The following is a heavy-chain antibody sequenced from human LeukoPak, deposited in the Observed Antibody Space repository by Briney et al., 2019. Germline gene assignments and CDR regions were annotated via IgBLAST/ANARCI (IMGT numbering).Heavy chain of an antibody. Sequence: GGSLRLSCAASGFTFSSYWMSWVRQAPGKGLEWVSSISSSSSYIYYAGSVKGRFTISRDNAKNSLYLQMNSLRAEDTAVYYCARGQWWSYYFDYWGQGTLVTVSS. CDR3: ARGQWWSYYFDY. V-gene: IGHV3-21*01. J-gene: IGHJ4*02. D-gene: IGHD2-15*01. CDR2: ISSSSSYI. CDR1: GFTFSSYW.